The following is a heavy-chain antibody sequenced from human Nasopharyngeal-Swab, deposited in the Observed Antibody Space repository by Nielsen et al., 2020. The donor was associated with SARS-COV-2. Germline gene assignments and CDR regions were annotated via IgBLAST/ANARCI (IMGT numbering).Heavy chain of an antibody. J-gene: IGHJ4*02. Sequence: ASVTVSCKASGYTFTSYDINWVRQATGQGLEWMGWMNPNSGNTGYAQKFQGRVTMTRNTSISTAYMELSSLRSEDTAVYYCARALVATITGFDYWGQGTLVTVSS. D-gene: IGHD5-12*01. V-gene: IGHV1-8*01. CDR2: MNPNSGNT. CDR1: GYTFTSYD. CDR3: ARALVATITGFDY.